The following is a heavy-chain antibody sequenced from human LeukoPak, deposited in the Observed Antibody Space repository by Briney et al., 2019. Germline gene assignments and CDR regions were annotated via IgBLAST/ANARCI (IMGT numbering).Heavy chain of an antibody. CDR2: INHSGST. Sequence: PSETLSLTCAVYGGSFSGYYWSWIRQSPGKGLEWIGEINHSGSTNYNPSLKSRVTISVDTSKNQFSLKLSSVTAADTAVYYCARSDYYYDSSGYYPLNWFDPWGQGTLVTVSS. D-gene: IGHD3-22*01. CDR3: ARSDYYYDSSGYYPLNWFDP. CDR1: GGSFSGYY. V-gene: IGHV4-34*01. J-gene: IGHJ5*02.